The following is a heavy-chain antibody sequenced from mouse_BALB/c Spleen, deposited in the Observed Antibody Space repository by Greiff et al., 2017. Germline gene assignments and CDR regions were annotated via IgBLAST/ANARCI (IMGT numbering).Heavy chain of an antibody. CDR2: IDPYYGGT. D-gene: IGHD2-4*01. CDR1: GYSFTGYN. Sequence: VQLQQSGPELEKPGASVKISCNTTGYSFTGYNMNWVKQSNGKSLEWIGNIDPYYGGTRYNQKFKDKATLTVDKSPSTAYMQLKSLTSEDSAVYYCTRDYDKPFAYWGQGTMVTVSA. CDR3: TRDYDKPFAY. J-gene: IGHJ3*01. V-gene: IGHV1-39*01.